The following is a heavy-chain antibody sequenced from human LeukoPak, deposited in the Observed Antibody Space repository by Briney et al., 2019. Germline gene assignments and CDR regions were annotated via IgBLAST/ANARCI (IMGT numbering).Heavy chain of an antibody. V-gene: IGHV3-23*01. Sequence: PGGSLRLSCAASGFTFSNSAMSWVRQAPGKGLEWVSTLSGSGITTYYADSVKGRFTISGDTSRTTLYLQMNGLRAEDTAVYYCAKECDYSPGHKFDLWGQGTLVTVSS. CDR1: GFTFSNSA. D-gene: IGHD3-10*01. J-gene: IGHJ4*02. CDR2: LSGSGITT. CDR3: AKECDYSPGHKFDL.